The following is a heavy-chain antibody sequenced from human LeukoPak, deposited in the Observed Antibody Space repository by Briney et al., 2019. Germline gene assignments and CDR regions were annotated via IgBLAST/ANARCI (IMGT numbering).Heavy chain of an antibody. CDR1: GFTFSSYA. Sequence: GGSLRLSCAASGFTFSSYAMSWVRQAPGKGLEWVSLISSSGDSAYFADSVKGRFTISRDNSRNTLYLQMSSLRAEDTALYYCAKDRGIAVAGTDFDSWGQGTLVTVSS. CDR3: AKDRGIAVAGTDFDS. CDR2: ISSSGDSA. J-gene: IGHJ4*02. V-gene: IGHV3-23*01. D-gene: IGHD6-19*01.